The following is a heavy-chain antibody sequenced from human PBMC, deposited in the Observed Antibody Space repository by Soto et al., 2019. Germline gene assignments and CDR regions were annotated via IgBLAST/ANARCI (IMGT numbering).Heavy chain of an antibody. V-gene: IGHV4-4*02. CDR3: ARGTGYFSGGSCYNYFDP. D-gene: IGHD2-15*01. Sequence: ETLSLTCAVSDDSISTDNWWTWVRQPPGKGLEWIGEIYHSGSTNYNPSLKSRVTISVDKSKNQFSLKLTSVTAADTAVYYCARGTGYFSGGSCYNYFDPWGQGTLVTVSS. J-gene: IGHJ5*02. CDR1: DDSISTDNW. CDR2: IYHSGST.